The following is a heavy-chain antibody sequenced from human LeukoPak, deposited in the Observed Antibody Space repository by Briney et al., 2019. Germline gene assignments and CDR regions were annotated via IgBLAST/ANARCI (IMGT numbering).Heavy chain of an antibody. CDR2: INAGNGNT. CDR3: ARSVDGYSYGFF. V-gene: IGHV1-3*01. J-gene: IGHJ4*02. D-gene: IGHD5-18*01. CDR1: GYTFTSYA. Sequence: ASVKVSCKASGYTFTSYAMHWVRQAPGQRLEWMGWINAGNGNTKYSQKFQGRVTITRDTSASTAYMELSSLRSEDTAVYYCARSVDGYSYGFFWGQGTLVTVSS.